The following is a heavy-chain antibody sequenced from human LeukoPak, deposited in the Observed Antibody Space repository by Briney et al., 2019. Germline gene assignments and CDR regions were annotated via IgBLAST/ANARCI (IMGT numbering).Heavy chain of an antibody. CDR2: IKQDGSEI. CDR3: ARYCGGDCYGMDV. CDR1: GFSCSSYW. D-gene: IGHD2-21*01. Sequence: GGSLRLSCAASGFSCSSYWMSWVRQAPGKGLEWLANIKQDGSEIHYVDSMKGRFSISRENAKNSLYLQLNSLRAEDTAVYYCARYCGGDCYGMDVWGQGTTVTVSS. J-gene: IGHJ6*02. V-gene: IGHV3-7*01.